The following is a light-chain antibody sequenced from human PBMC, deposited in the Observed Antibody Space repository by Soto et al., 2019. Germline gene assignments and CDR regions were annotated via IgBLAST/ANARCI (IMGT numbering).Light chain of an antibody. CDR3: QQYGSFPWT. CDR1: QSVTSIY. J-gene: IGKJ1*01. CDR2: GVS. V-gene: IGKV3-20*01. Sequence: EIVLTQSPGTLSLSPGERAILSCRASQSVTSIYLAWYQQKPGQAPRLLIYGVSSRATGIPDRFSGGESGADFVLAISRLESEDFGVYYWQQYGSFPWTFGQGTKVEIK.